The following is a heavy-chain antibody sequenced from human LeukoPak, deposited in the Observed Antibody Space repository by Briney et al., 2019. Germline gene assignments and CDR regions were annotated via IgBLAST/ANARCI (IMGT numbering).Heavy chain of an antibody. Sequence: SETLSLTCTVSGGSISSSSYYWGWIRQPPGKGLEWIGSIYYSGSTYYNPPLKSRVTISVDTSKNQFSLKLSSVTAADTAVYYCAGDDGNDAFDIWGQGTMVTVSS. V-gene: IGHV4-39*07. CDR2: IYYSGST. D-gene: IGHD1-26*01. CDR1: GGSISSSSYY. CDR3: AGDDGNDAFDI. J-gene: IGHJ3*02.